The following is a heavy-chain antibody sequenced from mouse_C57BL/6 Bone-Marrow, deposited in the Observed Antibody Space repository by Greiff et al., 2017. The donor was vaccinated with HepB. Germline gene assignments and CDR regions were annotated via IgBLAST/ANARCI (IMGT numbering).Heavy chain of an antibody. Sequence: QVQLQQPGAELVRPGTSVKLSCKASGYTFTSYWMHWVKQRPGQGLEWIGVIDPSDSYTNYNQKFKGKATLTVDTSSSTAYMQLSSLTSEDSAVYYCAREGIYYYGSSNYWGQGTTLTVSS. V-gene: IGHV1-59*01. CDR3: AREGIYYYGSSNY. J-gene: IGHJ2*01. CDR1: GYTFTSYW. CDR2: IDPSDSYT. D-gene: IGHD1-1*01.